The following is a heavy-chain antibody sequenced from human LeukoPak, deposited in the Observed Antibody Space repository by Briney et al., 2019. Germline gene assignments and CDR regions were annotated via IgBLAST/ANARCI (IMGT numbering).Heavy chain of an antibody. CDR3: ANTEYQRLGTDY. CDR1: GFTFSSYW. Sequence: GGSLRLSCAASGFTFSSYWMSWVRQAPGKGLEWVSYISSDSSTIYYADSVKGRFTISRDNAKNSLYLQMNSLRTEDTAVYYCANTEYQRLGTDYWGQGTLVTVSS. J-gene: IGHJ4*02. V-gene: IGHV3-48*04. CDR2: ISSDSSTI. D-gene: IGHD2-2*01.